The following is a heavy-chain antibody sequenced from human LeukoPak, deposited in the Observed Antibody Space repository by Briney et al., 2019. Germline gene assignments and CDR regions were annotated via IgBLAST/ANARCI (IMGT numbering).Heavy chain of an antibody. Sequence: GGSLRLSCVASGFTFSSYAMSWVRQAPGKGLEWVSRISGSGNITFYADSVKGRFTISRDSSKNMLYLQMNSLRVEDTAVYYCAKVSGPGSLYFDYWGQETLVTFSS. D-gene: IGHD3-10*01. V-gene: IGHV3-23*01. CDR1: GFTFSSYA. CDR3: AKVSGPGSLYFDY. J-gene: IGHJ4*02. CDR2: ISGSGNIT.